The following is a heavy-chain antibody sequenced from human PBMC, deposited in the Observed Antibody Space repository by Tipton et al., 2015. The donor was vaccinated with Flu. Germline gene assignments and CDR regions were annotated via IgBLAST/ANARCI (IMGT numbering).Heavy chain of an antibody. CDR1: GGSISGYY. Sequence: TLSLTCSVSGGSISGYYWTWVRQPAGKGLECLGRIYSSGNTYYSPSFKSRLTMSIDTSKKQFSLNLSSVTAADTAVYYCARGSGSGTYVIFDSWGQGTLVTVSS. D-gene: IGHD3-10*01. V-gene: IGHV4-4*07. CDR2: IYSSGNT. CDR3: ARGSGSGTYVIFDS. J-gene: IGHJ4*02.